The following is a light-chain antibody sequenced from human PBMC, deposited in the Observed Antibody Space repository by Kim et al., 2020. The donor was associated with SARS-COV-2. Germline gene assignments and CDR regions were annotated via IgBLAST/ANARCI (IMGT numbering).Light chain of an antibody. CDR1: SGNIASNY. V-gene: IGLV6-57*02. CDR2: EDN. Sequence: TVTISCGGSSGNIASNYVKWYQQRPGSAPTTVIYEDNQRPSGVPDRFSGSIDSASNSASLTISGLKTEDEADYYGQSYDSNNQGVFGGGTQLTVL. CDR3: QSYDSNNQGV. J-gene: IGLJ2*01.